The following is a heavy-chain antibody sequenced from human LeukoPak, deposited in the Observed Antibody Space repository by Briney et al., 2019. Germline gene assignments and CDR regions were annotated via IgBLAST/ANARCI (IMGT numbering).Heavy chain of an antibody. J-gene: IGHJ3*02. V-gene: IGHV3-23*01. CDR1: GFTFSSYA. Sequence: GGSLRLSCAASGFTFSSYAMSWVRQAPGKGLEWVSAFSGSGGSTYYADSVKGRFTISRDNSKNTLYLQMNNLRAEDTAVYYCARMTTVTTEGIWGQGTMVTVSS. CDR3: ARMTTVTTEGI. D-gene: IGHD4-17*01. CDR2: FSGSGGST.